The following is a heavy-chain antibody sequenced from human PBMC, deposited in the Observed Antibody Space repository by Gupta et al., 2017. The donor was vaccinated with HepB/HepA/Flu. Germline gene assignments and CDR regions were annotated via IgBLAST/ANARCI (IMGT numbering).Heavy chain of an antibody. Sequence: QLQLQESGPGLVKPSETLSLTCTVSGASISSSNYYWGWIRQPPGKGLEWIGSIYYTGSTYYNPSLKSRVTISVDTSKNQFSLKLTSVTAADTAVYYCASRPKNGAFAAWGQGTLVTVSS. V-gene: IGHV4-39*01. J-gene: IGHJ5*02. CDR1: GASISSSNYY. CDR2: IYYTGST. CDR3: ASRPKNGAFAA. D-gene: IGHD4-17*01.